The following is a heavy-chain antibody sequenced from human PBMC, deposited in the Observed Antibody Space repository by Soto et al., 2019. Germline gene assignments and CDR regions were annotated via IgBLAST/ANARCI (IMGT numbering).Heavy chain of an antibody. V-gene: IGHV3-30*04. CDR3: ATTPPGEEDYYYYMDV. CDR2: ISYDGSNK. J-gene: IGHJ6*03. CDR1: GFTFSSYA. Sequence: GGSLRLSCAASGFTFSSYAMHWVHQAPGKGLEWVAVISYDGSNKYYADSVKGRFTISRDNSKNTLYLQMNSLRAEDTAVYYCATTPPGEEDYYYYMDVWGKGTTVTVSS.